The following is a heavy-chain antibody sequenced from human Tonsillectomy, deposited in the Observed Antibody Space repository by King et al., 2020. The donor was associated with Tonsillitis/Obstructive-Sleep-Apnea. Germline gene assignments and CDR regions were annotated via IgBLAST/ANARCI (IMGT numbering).Heavy chain of an antibody. CDR3: ARGGSGPDYYYYGMDV. J-gene: IGHJ6*02. Sequence: VQLVESGAEVKKPGASVKVSCKASGYTFTSYYMHWVRQAPGQGLEWMGIINPSGGSTSYAQKFQGRVTMTRDTSTSTVYMELSSLRSEDTAVYYCARGGSGPDYYYYGMDVWGQGTTVTVSS. CDR2: INPSGGST. CDR1: GYTFTSYY. D-gene: IGHD6-19*01. V-gene: IGHV1-46*01.